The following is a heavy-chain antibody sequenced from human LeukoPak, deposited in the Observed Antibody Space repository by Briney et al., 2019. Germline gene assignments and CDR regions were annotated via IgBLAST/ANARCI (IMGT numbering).Heavy chain of an antibody. CDR2: IDAGNGKT. D-gene: IGHD3-16*02. Sequence: ASVKVSCKASQYTFTDYAVHWVRQAPGQRLEWMGWIDAGNGKTKYSQSFQGRVTIIRDTSATTAYMGRGSLTSEYTAVYYCARHYVWGSNRYYPFDYWGQGTLVTVPS. V-gene: IGHV1-3*01. CDR3: ARHYVWGSNRYYPFDY. J-gene: IGHJ4*02. CDR1: QYTFTDYA.